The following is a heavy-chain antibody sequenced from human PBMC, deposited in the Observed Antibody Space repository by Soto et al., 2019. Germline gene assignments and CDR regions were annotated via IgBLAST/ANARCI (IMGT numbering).Heavy chain of an antibody. CDR2: IYYSGST. J-gene: IGHJ4*02. CDR3: ARRYGSSFDF. CDR1: GGSISSYY. V-gene: IGHV4-59*08. Sequence: SETLSLTCTVSGGSISSYYWSWIRQPPGKGLEWIGYIYYSGSTNYNPSLKSRVAISVDTSKNQFSLKLSSVTAADTAVYYCARRYGSSFDFWGQGTLVTVSS. D-gene: IGHD6-13*01.